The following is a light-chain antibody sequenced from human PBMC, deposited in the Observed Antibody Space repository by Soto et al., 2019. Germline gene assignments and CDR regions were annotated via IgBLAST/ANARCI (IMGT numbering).Light chain of an antibody. J-gene: IGKJ5*01. V-gene: IGKV1-39*01. CDR1: QSISSY. Sequence: DIQMTQSPSSLSASVGDRVTITCRASQSISSYLYWYQQKPGKAPKLMVFAAYSLQSGVPSRFSGSGSGTDFTLTISSLQPEDFATYYCQQLNSFPITFGQGTRLEIK. CDR3: QQLNSFPIT. CDR2: AAY.